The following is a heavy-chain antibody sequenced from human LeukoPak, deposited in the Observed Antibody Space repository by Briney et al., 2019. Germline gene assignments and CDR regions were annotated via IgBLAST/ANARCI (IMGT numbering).Heavy chain of an antibody. CDR1: GGSITTTDFD. V-gene: IGHV4-39*01. CDR2: ISSSGKA. CDR3: ARFKGGTGFDY. J-gene: IGHJ4*02. Sequence: PSETLSLTCAVSGGSITTTDFDWAWLRQPPGRGSEWIATISSSGKAYYYPSLMSQVTISVDTSKNQFSLDVTSVTAADTGLFYCARFKGGTGFDYWGRGILVIVS. D-gene: IGHD1-26*01.